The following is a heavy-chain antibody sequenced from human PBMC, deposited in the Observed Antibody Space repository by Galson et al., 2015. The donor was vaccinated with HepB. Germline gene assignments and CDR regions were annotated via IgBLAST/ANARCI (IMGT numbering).Heavy chain of an antibody. CDR3: VKDDGGNYCPDY. D-gene: IGHD1-7*01. CDR1: GFTFDDYA. CDR2: ISWDSGTI. Sequence: SLRLSCAASGFTFDDYAMHWVRQAPGKGLEWVSGISWDSGTIGYADSVKGRFTISRDNAKNSLYLQMNSLRAEDTALYYCVKDDGGNYCPDYWGQGTLVTVSS. J-gene: IGHJ4*02. V-gene: IGHV3-9*01.